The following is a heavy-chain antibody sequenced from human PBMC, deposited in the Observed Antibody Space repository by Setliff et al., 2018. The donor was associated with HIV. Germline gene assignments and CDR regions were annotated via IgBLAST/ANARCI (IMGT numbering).Heavy chain of an antibody. CDR1: GGSISSGGYY. CDR3: ARGDGTKYYYYYYMDV. J-gene: IGHJ6*03. V-gene: IGHV4-61*08. D-gene: IGHD1-7*01. Sequence: SETLSLTCTVSGGSISSGGYYWSWIRQHPGKGLEWIGYIYYSGSTNYNPSLKSRVTISLDTSKNQFSLKLSSVTAADTAVYYCARGDGTKYYYYYYMDVWGKGTTVTVSS. CDR2: IYYSGST.